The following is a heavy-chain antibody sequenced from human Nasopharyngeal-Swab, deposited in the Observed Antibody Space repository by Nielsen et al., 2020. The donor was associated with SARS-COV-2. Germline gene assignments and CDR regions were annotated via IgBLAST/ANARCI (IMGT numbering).Heavy chain of an antibody. J-gene: IGHJ4*02. CDR2: IGDKDHNYAT. Sequence: GESLKISCAASGFIFSASAIHWVRQASGKVREWVGRIGDKDHNYATTYGASVQGRFTISRDDSKNTAFLQMDSLKTEDTALYYCTTDFYFDYWGQGTLVTVSS. CDR3: TTDFYFDY. V-gene: IGHV3-73*01. CDR1: GFIFSASA.